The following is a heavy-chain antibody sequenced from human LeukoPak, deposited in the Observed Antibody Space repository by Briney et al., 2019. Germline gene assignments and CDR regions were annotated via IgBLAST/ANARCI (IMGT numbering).Heavy chain of an antibody. D-gene: IGHD3-9*01. J-gene: IGHJ6*02. CDR1: GFTFSSYS. CDR2: ISSSSSYI. Sequence: GGSLRLSCAASGFTFSSYSMNWVRQAPGKGLEWVSSISSSSSYIYYADSVKGRFTISRDNAKNSLYLQMNSLRAEDTAVYYCARRVLVTYGDPDSYYYYGMDVWGQGTTVTVSS. V-gene: IGHV3-21*01. CDR3: ARRVLVTYGDPDSYYYYGMDV.